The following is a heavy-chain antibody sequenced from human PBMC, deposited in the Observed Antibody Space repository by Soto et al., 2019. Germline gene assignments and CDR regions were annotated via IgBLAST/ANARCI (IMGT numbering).Heavy chain of an antibody. D-gene: IGHD6-13*01. V-gene: IGHV1-18*01. CDR1: GYTFTSYG. J-gene: IGHJ6*02. CDR2: ISAYNGNT. Sequence: QVQLVQSGAEVKKPGASVKVSCKASGYTFTSYGISWVRQAPGQGLEWMGWISAYNGNTNYAQKLQGRVTMTTDTATSTAYMELRSLRSDDTAVYYCARMGIAALLYYSYGMDVWGQGTTVTVSS. CDR3: ARMGIAALLYYSYGMDV.